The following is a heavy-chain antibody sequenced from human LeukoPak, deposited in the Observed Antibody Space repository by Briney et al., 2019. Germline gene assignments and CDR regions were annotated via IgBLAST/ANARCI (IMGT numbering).Heavy chain of an antibody. CDR1: GGSISSHY. CDR2: IYYSGST. V-gene: IGHV4-59*11. D-gene: IGHD6-6*01. J-gene: IGHJ4*02. CDR3: ARESSSSYFDY. Sequence: IPSETLSLTCTVSGGSISSHYCSWIRQPPGKGLEWIGYIYYSGSTNYNPSLESRVTISVDTSKNQFSLKLSSVTAADTAVYYCARESSSSYFDYWGQGTLVTVSS.